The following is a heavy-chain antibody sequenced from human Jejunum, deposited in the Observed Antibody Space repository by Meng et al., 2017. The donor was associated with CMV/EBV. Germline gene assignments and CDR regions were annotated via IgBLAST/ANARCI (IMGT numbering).Heavy chain of an antibody. CDR3: ARWSGSGNYPFADY. CDR2: ISYSGST. D-gene: IGHD3-10*01. J-gene: IGHJ4*02. Sequence: SRGSITYTSWSWIRQSARKGLEWIGSISYSGSTNYNPSLKSRVTISMDTSENQFSLKVSSVTAGDTAVYYCARWSGSGNYPFADYWGQGTLVTVSS. V-gene: IGHV4-59*01. CDR1: RGSITYTS.